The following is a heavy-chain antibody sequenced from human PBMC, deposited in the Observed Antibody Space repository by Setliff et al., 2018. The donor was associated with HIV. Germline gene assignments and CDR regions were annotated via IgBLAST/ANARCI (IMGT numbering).Heavy chain of an antibody. CDR2: INTNTGSP. CDR1: GYTFTTYN. D-gene: IGHD6-13*01. J-gene: IGHJ4*02. V-gene: IGHV7-4-1*01. CDR3: AIALSGIGARGNFDH. Sequence: ASVKVSCKASGYTFTTYNITWVRQAPGQGLEWMGCINTNTGSPTYAQGFTGRFVFSLDSSVSTAYLQIDSLMAEDMAVYYCAIALSGIGARGNFDHWGQGTLVTVSS.